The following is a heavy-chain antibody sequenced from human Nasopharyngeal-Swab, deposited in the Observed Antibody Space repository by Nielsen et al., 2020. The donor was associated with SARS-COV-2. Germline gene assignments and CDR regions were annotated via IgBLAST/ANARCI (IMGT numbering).Heavy chain of an antibody. CDR3: ATTQYYYDSSGYYSFDY. D-gene: IGHD3-22*01. Sequence: WVRQAPGQGLEWMGGIIPIFGTANYAQKFQGRVTITADKSTSTAYMELSSLRSEDTAVYYCATTQYYYDSSGYYSFDYWGQGTLGTVSS. J-gene: IGHJ4*02. V-gene: IGHV1-69*06. CDR2: IIPIFGTA.